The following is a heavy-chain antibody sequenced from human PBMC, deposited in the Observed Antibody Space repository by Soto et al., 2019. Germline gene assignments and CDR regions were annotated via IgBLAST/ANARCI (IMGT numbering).Heavy chain of an antibody. CDR3: ARGLITGSQYSGGWYYFDS. J-gene: IGHJ4*02. D-gene: IGHD1-26*01. V-gene: IGHV4-59*12. CDR2: IYYSGTT. CDR1: DGSSNHYY. Sequence: SQTMSVTCSVADGSSNHYYWTCIRQPPGKGLEWMGYIYYSGTTTNYNPSLKSRVTISVHTSNSQFSLELSSVTAADTAVYYCARGLITGSQYSGGWYYFDSWGQGTQVTVSS.